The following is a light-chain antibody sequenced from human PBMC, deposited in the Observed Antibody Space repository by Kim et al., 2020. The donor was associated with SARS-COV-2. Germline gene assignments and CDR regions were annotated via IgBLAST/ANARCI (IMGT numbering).Light chain of an antibody. CDR1: QNIDTY. J-gene: IGKJ2*01. CDR2: DAS. CDR3: LHYGSSPYT. V-gene: IGKV3-11*01. Sequence: SLSPGERATLSCRASQNIDTYLAWYQQRPGQAPRLLVYDASNRATGVPDRFSGSGSGTDFTLTISSLEPEDFVVYFCLHYGSSPYTFGQGTKLEI.